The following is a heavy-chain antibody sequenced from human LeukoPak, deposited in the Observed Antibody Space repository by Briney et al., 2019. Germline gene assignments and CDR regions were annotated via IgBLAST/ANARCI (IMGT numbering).Heavy chain of an antibody. Sequence: PGGSLRLSCAASGFTFSSYGMHWVRQAPGKGLEWVAVIWYDGSNKYYADSVKGRFTISRDNSKNTLYLQMNSLRAEDTAVYYCAKDMVPIEVAGHFDYWGQGTLVTVSS. J-gene: IGHJ4*02. D-gene: IGHD6-19*01. CDR1: GFTFSSYG. CDR2: IWYDGSNK. V-gene: IGHV3-33*06. CDR3: AKDMVPIEVAGHFDY.